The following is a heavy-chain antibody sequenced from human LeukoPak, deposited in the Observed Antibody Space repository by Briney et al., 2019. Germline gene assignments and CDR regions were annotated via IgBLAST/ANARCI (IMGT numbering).Heavy chain of an antibody. J-gene: IGHJ4*02. V-gene: IGHV1-8*03. CDR3: ARGRVYDYYFDY. Sequence: ASVKVSCKASGYTFTSYDINWVRQATGQGLEWMGWMNPNSGNTGYAQKFQGRVTITRNTSISTAYMELSSLRSEDTAVYYCARGRVYDYYFDYWGQGTLVTVSS. CDR2: MNPNSGNT. CDR1: GYTFTSYD. D-gene: IGHD6-13*01.